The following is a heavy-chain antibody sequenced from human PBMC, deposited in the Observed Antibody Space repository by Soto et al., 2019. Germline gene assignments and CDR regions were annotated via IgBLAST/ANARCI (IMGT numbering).Heavy chain of an antibody. D-gene: IGHD3-10*01. Sequence: EVQLLESGGGLVQPGGSLRLSCAASGFTFSSYAMSWVRQAPGKGLEWVSAISGSGGSTYYADSVKGRFTISRDNSKNTLYLQMNSLRAEDTAVSYCAKDRKLSITMVRGDLDYWGQGTLVTVSS. V-gene: IGHV3-23*01. J-gene: IGHJ4*02. CDR2: ISGSGGST. CDR1: GFTFSSYA. CDR3: AKDRKLSITMVRGDLDY.